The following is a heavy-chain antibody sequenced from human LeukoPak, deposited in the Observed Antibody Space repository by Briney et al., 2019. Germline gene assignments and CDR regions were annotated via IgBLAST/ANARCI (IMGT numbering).Heavy chain of an antibody. CDR2: IYYSGST. D-gene: IGHD3-3*01. J-gene: IGHJ4*02. Sequence: SETLSLTCTVSGGSISSSSYYWGWIRQPPGKGLEWIGSIYYSGSTYYNPSLKSRVTISVDTSKNQFSLKLSSVTAADTAAYYCARSAAGVDFWSGYYSAHFDYWGQGTLVTVSS. CDR1: GGSISSSSYY. V-gene: IGHV4-39*01. CDR3: ARSAAGVDFWSGYYSAHFDY.